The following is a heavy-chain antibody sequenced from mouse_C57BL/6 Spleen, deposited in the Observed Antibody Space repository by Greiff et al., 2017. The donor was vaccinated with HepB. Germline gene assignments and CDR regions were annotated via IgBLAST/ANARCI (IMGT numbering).Heavy chain of an antibody. D-gene: IGHD1-1*01. CDR3: ARDYGSSYAAMDY. CDR2: IYPGDGDT. J-gene: IGHJ4*01. V-gene: IGHV1-82*01. CDR1: GYTFSSSW. Sequence: VQLQQSGPELVKPGASVKISCKASGYTFSSSWMNWVKQRPGKGLEWIGRIYPGDGDTNYNGKFKGKATLTADKSSSTAYMQLSSLTSEDSAVYYRARDYGSSYAAMDYWGQGTSVTVSS.